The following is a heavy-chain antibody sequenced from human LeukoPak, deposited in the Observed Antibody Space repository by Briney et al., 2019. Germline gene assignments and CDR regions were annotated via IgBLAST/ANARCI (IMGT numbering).Heavy chain of an antibody. Sequence: SETLSLTCTVSGGCISSYYWSWIRQPAGKGLEWIGRIYTSGSTNYNPSLKSRVTMSVDTSKNQFSLKLSSVTAADTAVYYCARERPITHCSSTSCPFDYWGQGTLVTVSS. CDR1: GGCISSYY. J-gene: IGHJ4*02. V-gene: IGHV4-4*07. CDR3: ARERPITHCSSTSCPFDY. CDR2: IYTSGST. D-gene: IGHD2-2*01.